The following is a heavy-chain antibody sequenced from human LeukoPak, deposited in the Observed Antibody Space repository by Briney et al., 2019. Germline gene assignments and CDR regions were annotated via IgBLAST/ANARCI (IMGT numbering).Heavy chain of an antibody. V-gene: IGHV1-2*02. CDR2: INPNSGGT. CDR1: GYTFTGYY. CDR3: ARVARIAAAGTRGGGFDP. D-gene: IGHD6-13*01. Sequence: ASVKVSCKASGYTFTGYYMHWVRQAPGQGLEWMGWINPNSGGTNYAQKLQGRVTMTTDTSTSTAYMELRSLRSDDTAVYYCARVARIAAAGTRGGGFDPWGQGTLVTVSS. J-gene: IGHJ5*02.